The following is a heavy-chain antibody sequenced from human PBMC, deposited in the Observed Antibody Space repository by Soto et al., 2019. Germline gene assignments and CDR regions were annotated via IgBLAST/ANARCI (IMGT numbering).Heavy chain of an antibody. CDR3: ARGPSIGCFDS. Sequence: ASVKVSCKTSGYTFTTFFLHWMRQAPGQRLEWMGWINPANGDTMYSQKFLGRVSNTRDTSATTAYMELTYLTSEDTAIYYCARGPSIGCFDSWGQGTLVTVSS. CDR1: GYTFTTFF. J-gene: IGHJ4*02. V-gene: IGHV1-3*01. CDR2: INPANGDT. D-gene: IGHD2-2*03.